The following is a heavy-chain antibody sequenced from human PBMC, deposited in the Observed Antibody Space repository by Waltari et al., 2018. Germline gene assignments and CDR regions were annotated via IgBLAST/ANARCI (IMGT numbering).Heavy chain of an antibody. V-gene: IGHV1-24*01. CDR2: FDPEDGET. CDR1: GYTLTELS. CDR3: ATVGGLTTAYAGEKNWFDP. J-gene: IGHJ5*02. Sequence: QVQLVQSGAEVKKPGASMKVSCKVSGYTLTELSMHWVRQAPGKGLEWMGVFDPEDGETIYAQKFQGRVTRTEDTSTDTAYMELSSLRSEDTAVYYCATVGGLTTAYAGEKNWFDPWGQGTLVTVSS. D-gene: IGHD4-17*01.